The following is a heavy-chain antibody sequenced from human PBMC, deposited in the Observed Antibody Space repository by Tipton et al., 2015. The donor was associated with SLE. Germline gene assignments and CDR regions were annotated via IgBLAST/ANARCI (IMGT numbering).Heavy chain of an antibody. CDR2: ISYDGTNK. CDR3: AREFGLRWPPGHFDY. CDR1: GLTFSSYA. D-gene: IGHD5-24*01. V-gene: IGHV3-30-3*01. Sequence: SLRLSCAASGLTFSSYAMSWVRQAPGKGLEWVAVISYDGTNKYYADSVKGRFTISRVNSKNTLYLQMNSLRAEDTAVYYCAREFGLRWPPGHFDYWGQGTLVTVSS. J-gene: IGHJ4*02.